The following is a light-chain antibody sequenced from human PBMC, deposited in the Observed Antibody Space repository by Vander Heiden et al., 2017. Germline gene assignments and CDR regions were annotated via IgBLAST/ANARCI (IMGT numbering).Light chain of an antibody. CDR1: GGHTTYA. Sequence: QVVLTQSHSASASLGASVNLTCTLSGGHTTYAIAWHRKQSAKGPRFLMKVNSDGSHTKGDGIPDRFSGSTSGSERYLTISSLQSDDEADYYCQTWGSGIRVFGGGTKLTVL. CDR2: VNSDGSH. J-gene: IGLJ3*02. V-gene: IGLV4-69*01. CDR3: QTWGSGIRV.